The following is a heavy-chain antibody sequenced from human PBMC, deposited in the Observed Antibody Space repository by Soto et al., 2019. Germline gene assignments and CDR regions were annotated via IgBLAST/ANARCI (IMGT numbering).Heavy chain of an antibody. CDR1: GGSISSYY. Sequence: SETLSLTCTVSGGSISSYYWSWIRQPPGKGLEWIGYIYYSGSTNYNPSLKSRVTISVDTSKNQFSLKLSSVTAADTAVYYCARGDRFLEWFYGMDVWGQGTTVTVSS. V-gene: IGHV4-59*01. CDR2: IYYSGST. J-gene: IGHJ6*02. CDR3: ARGDRFLEWFYGMDV. D-gene: IGHD3-3*01.